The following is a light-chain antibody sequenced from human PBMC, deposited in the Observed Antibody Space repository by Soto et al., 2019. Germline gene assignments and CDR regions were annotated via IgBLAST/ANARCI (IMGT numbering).Light chain of an antibody. CDR1: SSDVGSYNF. CDR2: EVT. V-gene: IGLV2-23*02. J-gene: IGLJ1*01. Sequence: QSVLTQPASVSGSPGQSITISCTRTSSDVGSYNFVSWYQQYPGKAPKIIIYEVTKRPSGVSSRFSASKSGASASLAISGFQPEDEADYYCQSYDDIVTTGFGTGTKVTVL. CDR3: QSYDDIVTTG.